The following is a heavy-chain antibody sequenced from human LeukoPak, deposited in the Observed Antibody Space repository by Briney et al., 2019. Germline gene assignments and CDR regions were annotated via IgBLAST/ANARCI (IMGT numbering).Heavy chain of an antibody. CDR3: ARGRVFPGVAPRQVWFDP. Sequence: ASVKVSCKASGYTFISDDINWGRQAPGQGLEWMGWMNPKSGNTGYAQKFLGRVTMTRNTSISTAYMELSRLRSEDTAVYYCARGRVFPGVAPRQVWFDPWGQGTPVTVSS. J-gene: IGHJ5*02. V-gene: IGHV1-8*02. CDR2: MNPKSGNT. D-gene: IGHD3-10*01. CDR1: GYTFISDD.